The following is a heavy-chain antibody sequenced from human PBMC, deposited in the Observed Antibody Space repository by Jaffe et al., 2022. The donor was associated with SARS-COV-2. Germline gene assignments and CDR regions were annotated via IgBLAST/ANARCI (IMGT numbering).Heavy chain of an antibody. Sequence: QVQLVQSGAEVKKPGASVKVSCKTSEYTFTGYYMHWVRQAPGQGLEWMGWINPKSGGTTYAQKFLGRVTMTRDTSITTAYMELSRLRSDDTAVYYCARAIAVTGLGGDDYYYYGMDVWGQGTTVTVSS. CDR2: INPKSGGT. V-gene: IGHV1-2*02. J-gene: IGHJ6*02. CDR1: EYTFTGYY. D-gene: IGHD6-19*01. CDR3: ARAIAVTGLGGDDYYYYGMDV.